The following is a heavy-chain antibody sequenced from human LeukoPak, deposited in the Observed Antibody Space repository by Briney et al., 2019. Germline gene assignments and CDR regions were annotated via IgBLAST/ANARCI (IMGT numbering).Heavy chain of an antibody. CDR1: GFTFSSYS. V-gene: IGHV3-21*06. CDR3: ARAMSTFGGVRNYFDS. J-gene: IGHJ4*02. D-gene: IGHD3-16*01. Sequence: GGSLKLSCAASGFTFSSYSVNWVRQAPGKGLEWVSSISSSSTYIYYADSVKGRFSISRDNAKSSLDLQMNSLRAEDTAVYYCARAMSTFGGVRNYFDSWGQGTLVTVSS. CDR2: ISSSSTYI.